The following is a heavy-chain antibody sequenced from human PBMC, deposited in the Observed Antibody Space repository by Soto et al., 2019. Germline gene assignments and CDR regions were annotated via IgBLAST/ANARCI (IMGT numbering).Heavy chain of an antibody. CDR1: GGSISSSNW. V-gene: IGHV4-4*02. CDR3: AREVDYYDSSGTGWFDP. CDR2: IYHSGST. J-gene: IGHJ5*02. Sequence: SETLSLTCTVSGGSISSSNWWSWVRQPPGKGLEWIGEIYHSGSTNYNPSLKSRVTISVDTSKNQFSLKLSSVTAADTAVYYCAREVDYYDSSGTGWFDPWGQGTLVTVSS. D-gene: IGHD3-22*01.